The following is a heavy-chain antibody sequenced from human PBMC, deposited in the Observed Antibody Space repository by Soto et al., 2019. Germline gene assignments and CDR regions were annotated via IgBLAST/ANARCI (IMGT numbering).Heavy chain of an antibody. CDR2: VHPGNSDI. J-gene: IGHJ4*02. Sequence: PGESLKISCKASGYSFNSYWIGWVRQMPGKGLERMGIVHPGNSDIRYSPSFQGQVTVSVDRSISTAYLQWSSLKASDTAMYYCAALTGATFHWGQGTPVTVSS. D-gene: IGHD1-20*01. CDR1: GYSFNSYW. CDR3: AALTGATFH. V-gene: IGHV5-51*01.